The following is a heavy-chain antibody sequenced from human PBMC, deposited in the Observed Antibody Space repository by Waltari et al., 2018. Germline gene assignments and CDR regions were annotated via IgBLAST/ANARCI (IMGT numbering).Heavy chain of an antibody. CDR1: GFTFSSYS. J-gene: IGHJ4*02. CDR2: ISSSSSTI. Sequence: EVQLVESGGGLVQPGGSLRLSCAASGFTFSSYSMNWVRQASGTGLEWVSYISSSSSTIYYADSVKGRFTISRDNAKNSLYLQMNSLRDEDTAVYYCARDLNIAARPNYFDYWGQGTLVTVSS. V-gene: IGHV3-48*02. D-gene: IGHD6-6*01. CDR3: ARDLNIAARPNYFDY.